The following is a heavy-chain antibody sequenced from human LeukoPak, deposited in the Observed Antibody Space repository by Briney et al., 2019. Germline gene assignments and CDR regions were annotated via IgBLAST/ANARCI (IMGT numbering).Heavy chain of an antibody. CDR2: IWSDGSNK. J-gene: IGHJ4*02. D-gene: IGHD4-17*01. CDR3: AKGRPYGDRKIYFDY. Sequence: PGGSLRLSCAASGFIFSNDAMHWVRQAPGKGLEWVAFIWSDGSNKYYADSVKGRFTISRDNSEDTLYLQMNSLRVEDTAVYYCAKGRPYGDRKIYFDYWGQGTLVTVSS. V-gene: IGHV3-30*02. CDR1: GFIFSNDA.